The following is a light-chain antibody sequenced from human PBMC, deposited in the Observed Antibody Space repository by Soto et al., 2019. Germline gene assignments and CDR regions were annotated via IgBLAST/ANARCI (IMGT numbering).Light chain of an antibody. CDR1: RGISTY. CDR2: SGS. CDR3: QQLNSYPQT. J-gene: IGKJ5*01. V-gene: IGKV1-13*02. Sequence: AIQLTQSPSSLSAAVGDTVTITCRASRGISTYLAWYQQRPGKAPKLLIYSGSSLQSGVPSRFSGSGSGPDFTLTISSLQPEDSATYYCQQLNSYPQTFGQGTRLEIK.